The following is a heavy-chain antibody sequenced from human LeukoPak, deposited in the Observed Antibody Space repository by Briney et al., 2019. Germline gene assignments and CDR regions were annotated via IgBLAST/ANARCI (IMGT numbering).Heavy chain of an antibody. J-gene: IGHJ4*02. CDR1: GFTFSNYG. CDR2: VWYDGTNK. Sequence: GGSLRLSCAASGFTFSNYGLHWVRQAPGKGLEWVAVVWYDGTNKYYADSVKGRLTISRDNSKNTVDLQMNGLRAEDTAVYYCARDAGDSNPYFFDYWRQGTLVTVSS. CDR3: ARDAGDSNPYFFDY. D-gene: IGHD6-13*01. V-gene: IGHV3-33*01.